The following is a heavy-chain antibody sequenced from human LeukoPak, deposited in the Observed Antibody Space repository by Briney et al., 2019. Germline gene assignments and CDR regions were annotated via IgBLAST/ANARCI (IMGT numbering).Heavy chain of an antibody. J-gene: IGHJ4*02. CDR1: GYTFTGYY. CDR2: ISTYNGNT. Sequence: ASVKVSCKASGYTFTGYYMHWVRQAPGQGLEWMGWISTYNGNTNYAQKFQGRVTMTTDTSTSTAYMELRSLRSDDTAVYYCARDLITMVRGVIATYGYWGQGTLVTVSS. CDR3: ARDLITMVRGVIATYGY. D-gene: IGHD3-10*01. V-gene: IGHV1-18*04.